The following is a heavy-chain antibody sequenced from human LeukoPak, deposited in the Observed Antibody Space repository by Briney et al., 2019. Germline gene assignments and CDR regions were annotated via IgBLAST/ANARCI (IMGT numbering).Heavy chain of an antibody. V-gene: IGHV3-7*03. D-gene: IGHD3-10*01. J-gene: IGHJ4*02. CDR2: IKQDGSEK. CDR1: GFTFSSYW. Sequence: PGGSLRLSCAASGFTFSSYWMSWVRQAPGKGLEWVANIKQDGSEKYYVDSVKGRFTISRDNAKNSLYLQMNSLRAEDTAVYYCARGHVLLWFGGEYYFDYWGQGTLATVSS. CDR3: ARGHVLLWFGGEYYFDY.